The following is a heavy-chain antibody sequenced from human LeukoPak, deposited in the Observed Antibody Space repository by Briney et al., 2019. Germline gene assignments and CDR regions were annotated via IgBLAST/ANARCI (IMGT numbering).Heavy chain of an antibody. CDR2: INPSGGST. Sequence: ASVKVSCKASGYTFTSYYMHWVRQAPGQGLEWMGTINPSGGSTSYAQKFQGRVTMTRDTSTSTVYMELSSLRSEDTAVYYCARDYAATPYYYYMDVWGKGTTVTISS. CDR1: GYTFTSYY. V-gene: IGHV1-46*01. D-gene: IGHD3-16*01. J-gene: IGHJ6*03. CDR3: ARDYAATPYYYYMDV.